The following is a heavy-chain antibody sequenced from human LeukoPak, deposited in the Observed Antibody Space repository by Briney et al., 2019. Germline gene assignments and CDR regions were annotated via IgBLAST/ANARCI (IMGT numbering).Heavy chain of an antibody. V-gene: IGHV3-23*01. Sequence: GGSLRLSCAASGFTFTNYAMTWVRQAPGRGLEWVSGISGSGGSTYYADSVKGRFIISRDNSESTLYLQMNRLRAEDTALYYCARVEGHGSGSYYDYWGQGTLVTVSS. CDR3: ARVEGHGSGSYYDY. J-gene: IGHJ4*02. CDR1: GFTFTNYA. CDR2: ISGSGGST. D-gene: IGHD3-10*01.